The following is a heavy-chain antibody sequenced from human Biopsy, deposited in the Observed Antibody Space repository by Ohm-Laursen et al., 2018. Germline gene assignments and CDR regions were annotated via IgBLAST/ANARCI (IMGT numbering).Heavy chain of an antibody. CDR3: ARDRPSVPTYAVY. CDR2: IFYDGSNT. D-gene: IGHD2-8*01. V-gene: IGHV3-30*03. CDR1: GFTFNNYG. Sequence: SLRLSCAASGFTFNNYGMQWVRQAPGKGLEWVAFIFYDGSNTYYADSVKGRFTISRDNSRDTLYLQMSSLGAEDTAVYYCARDRPSVPTYAVYWGQGTLVTVSS. J-gene: IGHJ4*02.